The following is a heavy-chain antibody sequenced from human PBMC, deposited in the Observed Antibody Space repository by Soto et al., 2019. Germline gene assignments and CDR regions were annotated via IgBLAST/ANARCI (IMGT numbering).Heavy chain of an antibody. V-gene: IGHV3-23*01. CDR3: AKERATTTAFDY. D-gene: IGHD4-17*01. CDR1: GFTFSRDG. Sequence: QPGGSLRLSCAASGFTFSRDGMSWVRQAPGKGLEWVSLITDNGGSTYYADSVKGRFTISRDNTKNTLFLQMNSLRAEDTAVYYCAKERATTTAFDYWGQGALGTVSS. CDR2: ITDNGGST. J-gene: IGHJ4*02.